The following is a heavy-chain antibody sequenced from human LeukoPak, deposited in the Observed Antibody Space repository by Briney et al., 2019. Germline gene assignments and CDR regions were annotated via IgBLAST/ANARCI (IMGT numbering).Heavy chain of an antibody. Sequence: GASVKVSCKASGYTFTGYYMHWVRQAPGQGLEWKGWINPNSGGTNYAQKFQGRVTMTRDTSISTAYMELSRLRSDDTAVYYCARAFWSGYYWSTPEYYYYYMDVGGKGTTVTVSS. CDR1: GYTFTGYY. D-gene: IGHD3-3*01. V-gene: IGHV1-2*02. J-gene: IGHJ6*03. CDR3: ARAFWSGYYWSTPEYYYYYMDV. CDR2: INPNSGGT.